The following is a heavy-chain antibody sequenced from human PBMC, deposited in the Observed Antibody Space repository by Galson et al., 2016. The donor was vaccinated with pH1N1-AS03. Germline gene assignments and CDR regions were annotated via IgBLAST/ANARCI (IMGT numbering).Heavy chain of an antibody. D-gene: IGHD3-16*01. CDR3: VTTAYAFGLGSVDAFDV. CDR2: FDPDNTET. J-gene: IGHJ3*01. V-gene: IGHV1-24*01. CDR1: GHTLTELS. Sequence: SVKVSCKVSGHTLTELSIQWVRQAPGEGLDWMGGFDPDNTETVYAQKFQGRVTMTEDTSTDTAYMELGSLRSGDTAKYYCVTTAYAFGLGSVDAFDVWGQGTKVTVSS.